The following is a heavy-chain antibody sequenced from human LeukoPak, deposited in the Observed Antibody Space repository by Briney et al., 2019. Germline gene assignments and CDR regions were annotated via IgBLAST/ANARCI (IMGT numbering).Heavy chain of an antibody. CDR1: GFTLCSNS. Sequence: WGSLTLYCAASGFTLCSNSRNRLRQAPGKGLEWVSSISSSSSYIYYADSVKGRFTISRDNAKNSLYLQMNSLRAEDTAVYYCARGRPGIAAAHIDYWGQGTLVTVSS. D-gene: IGHD6-13*01. CDR2: ISSSSSYI. CDR3: ARGRPGIAAAHIDY. J-gene: IGHJ4*02. V-gene: IGHV3-21*01.